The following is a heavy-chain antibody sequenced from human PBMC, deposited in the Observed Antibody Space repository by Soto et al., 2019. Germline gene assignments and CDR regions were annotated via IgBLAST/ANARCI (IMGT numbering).Heavy chain of an antibody. D-gene: IGHD3-16*01. V-gene: IGHV4-31*01. CDR3: AREGGRGRANWFDP. CDR1: GGSISSGGYY. CDR2: IYYSGST. Sequence: QVQLQESGPGLVKPSQTLSLTCTVSGGSISSGGYYWSWIRQHPGKGLEWIGYIYYSGSTYYNPSLKSLVTISVDTSKNQFSLKRSSVTAADTAVYYCAREGGRGRANWFDPWGQGTLVTVSS. J-gene: IGHJ5*02.